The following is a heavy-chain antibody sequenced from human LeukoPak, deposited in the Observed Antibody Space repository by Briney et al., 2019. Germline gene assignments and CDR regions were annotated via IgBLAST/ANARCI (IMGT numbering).Heavy chain of an antibody. D-gene: IGHD5-12*01. Sequence: SETLSLTCSVSGVSINSYYWSWIRQPPGKGLEWIGYIYFTGSTNYNPSLKSRVTISLDTSKNQFSLKLSSVTAADTAVYYCARDRTIRGYTFDMWGQGTMVTVSS. CDR1: GVSINSYY. CDR2: IYFTGST. V-gene: IGHV4-59*12. CDR3: ARDRTIRGYTFDM. J-gene: IGHJ3*02.